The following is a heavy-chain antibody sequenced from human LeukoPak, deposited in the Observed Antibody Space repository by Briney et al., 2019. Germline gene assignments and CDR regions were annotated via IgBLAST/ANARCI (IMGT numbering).Heavy chain of an antibody. CDR2: IIPMLDIQ. CDR3: ASERGATQYFDY. CDR1: GGTFSSYV. D-gene: IGHD3-10*01. V-gene: IGHV1-69*04. J-gene: IGHJ4*02. Sequence: ASVKVSCKSSGGTFSSYVITWVRQAPGQGLEWMGRIIPMLDIQNYAQKFQGRVTITADKSTSTAYMELSSLRSEDTAVYYCASERGATQYFDYWGQGTLVTVSS.